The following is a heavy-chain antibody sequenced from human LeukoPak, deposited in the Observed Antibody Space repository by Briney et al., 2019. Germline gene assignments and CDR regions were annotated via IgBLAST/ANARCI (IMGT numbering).Heavy chain of an antibody. CDR2: ISSDGSIT. D-gene: IGHD3-10*01. CDR3: ARHLNYYLDY. Sequence: GGSLRLSCAASGFTFSIYWMHWVRQAPGKGLVWVSRISSDGSITGYADSVKGRFTISRDNAKNTLYLQMNSLRTEDTAVYYCARHLNYYLDYWGQGTLVTVSS. V-gene: IGHV3-74*01. J-gene: IGHJ4*02. CDR1: GFTFSIYW.